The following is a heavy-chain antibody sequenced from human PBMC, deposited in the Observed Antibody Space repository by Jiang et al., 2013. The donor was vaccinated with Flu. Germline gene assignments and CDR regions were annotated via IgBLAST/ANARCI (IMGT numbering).Heavy chain of an antibody. CDR1: GYTFTSYG. D-gene: IGHD5-12*01. Sequence: SGYTFTSYGISWVRQAPGQGLEWVGWISDHNGNTNSGQKFQGRVTMSTDTSTTTAYMELRSLRSDDTAVYYCARDSAYSGYDLYYYYGMDIWGQGTTVTVSS. CDR3: ARDSAYSGYDLYYYYGMDI. J-gene: IGHJ6*02. CDR2: ISDHNGNT. V-gene: IGHV1-18*01.